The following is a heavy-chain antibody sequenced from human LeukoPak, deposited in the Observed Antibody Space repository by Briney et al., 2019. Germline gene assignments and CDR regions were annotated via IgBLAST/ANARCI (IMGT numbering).Heavy chain of an antibody. Sequence: SETLSLTCAVYGGSFSGYYWSWIRQPPGKGLEWIGEINHSGSTNYNPSLKSRVTISVDTSKNQFSLKLSSVTAADTAVYYCARGVVVAATHWFDPWGQGTLATVSS. D-gene: IGHD2-15*01. CDR1: GGSFSGYY. V-gene: IGHV4-34*01. CDR3: ARGVVVAATHWFDP. J-gene: IGHJ5*02. CDR2: INHSGST.